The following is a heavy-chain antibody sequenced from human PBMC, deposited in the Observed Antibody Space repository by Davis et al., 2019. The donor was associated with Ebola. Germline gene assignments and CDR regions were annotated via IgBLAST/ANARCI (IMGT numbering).Heavy chain of an antibody. CDR2: ISSSSSYI. Sequence: GGSLRLSCAASGFTFSSYSTNWVRQAPGKGLEWVSSISSSSSYIYYADSVKGRFTISRDNAKNSLYLQMNSLRAEDTAVYYCARDGATYYDFWSGYIRYYYGMDVWGQGTTVTVSS. V-gene: IGHV3-21*01. D-gene: IGHD3-3*01. J-gene: IGHJ6*02. CDR1: GFTFSSYS. CDR3: ARDGATYYDFWSGYIRYYYGMDV.